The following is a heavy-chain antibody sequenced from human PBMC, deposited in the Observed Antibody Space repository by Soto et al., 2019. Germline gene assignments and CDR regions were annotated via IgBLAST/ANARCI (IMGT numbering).Heavy chain of an antibody. V-gene: IGHV2-5*01. D-gene: IGHD2-21*02. J-gene: IGHJ4*02. CDR2: FYWNDDN. CDR1: GFSLTTSGVA. Sequence: QITLTESGPTLVTPTQTLTLTCSFSGFSLTTSGVAVGWFRQPPGKAPEWLALFYWNDDNRYSPSLRSRLTVTGDSSKNQVVLTLANVDPVDSGTYYCAHRPTSTDDFYFDYWGQGTLVTVSS. CDR3: AHRPTSTDDFYFDY.